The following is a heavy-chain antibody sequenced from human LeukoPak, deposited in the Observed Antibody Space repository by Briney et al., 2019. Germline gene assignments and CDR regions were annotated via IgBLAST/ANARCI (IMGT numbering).Heavy chain of an antibody. CDR2: IKQDGSEK. D-gene: IGHD6-19*01. CDR1: GFTFSSYW. V-gene: IGHV3-7*01. J-gene: IGHJ4*02. CDR3: ARRGSRVAGPDF. Sequence: GGSLRLYCGASGFTFSSYWMSWVRQAPGKGLEWVANIKQDGSEKYYVDSVKGRFTISRDNAKNSLYLQMNGLRAEDTAVYCCARRGSRVAGPDFWGQGTLVTVSS.